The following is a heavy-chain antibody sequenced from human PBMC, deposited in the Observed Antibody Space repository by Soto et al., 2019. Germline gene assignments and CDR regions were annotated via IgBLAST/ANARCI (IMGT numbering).Heavy chain of an antibody. D-gene: IGHD7-27*01. J-gene: IGHJ4*02. Sequence: SETLSLTCAVYGGSFSGYYWSWIRQPPGKGLEWIGEINHSGSTNYNPSLKSRVTISVDTSKNQFSLKLSPVTAADTAVYYCARGWGRIFDYWGQGTLVTVSS. V-gene: IGHV4-34*01. CDR2: INHSGST. CDR3: ARGWGRIFDY. CDR1: GGSFSGYY.